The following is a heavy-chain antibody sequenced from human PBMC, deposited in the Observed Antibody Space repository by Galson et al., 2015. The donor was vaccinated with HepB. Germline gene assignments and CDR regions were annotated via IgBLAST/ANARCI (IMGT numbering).Heavy chain of an antibody. J-gene: IGHJ4*02. CDR3: ARVIGYCSSTSCPNYFDY. D-gene: IGHD2-2*01. CDR2: INPNSGGT. V-gene: IGHV1-2*02. CDR1: GYTFTSYG. Sequence: SVKVSCKASGYTFTSYGISWVRQAPGQGLEWMGWINPNSGGTNYAQKFQGRVTMTRDTSISTAYMELSRLRSDDTAVYYCARVIGYCSSTSCPNYFDYWGQGTLVTVSS.